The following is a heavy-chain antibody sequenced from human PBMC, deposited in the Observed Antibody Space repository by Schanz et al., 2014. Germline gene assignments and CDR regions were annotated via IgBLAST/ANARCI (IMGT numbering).Heavy chain of an antibody. CDR3: AKGKDSPYYFDD. CDR2: ISGAGGST. V-gene: IGHV3-23*01. J-gene: IGHJ4*02. CDR1: GFTFRSYP. D-gene: IGHD2-15*01. Sequence: EAQLLESGGNLVQPGGSLRVSCVGSGFTFRSYPMTWVRQAPGKGLEWVAGISGAGGSTYYVDSVKGRFTISRDNSRNTMYLQMTGLRAEDTAIYYCAKGKDSPYYFDDWGQGTLVVVSS.